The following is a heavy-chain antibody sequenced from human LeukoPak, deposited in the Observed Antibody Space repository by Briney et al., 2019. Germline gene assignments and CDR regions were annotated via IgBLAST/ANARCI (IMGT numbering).Heavy chain of an antibody. Sequence: PGESLRLSCAASGFTFSTYWMQWVRQAPGKGLVWVSRMNSDGSSTAYADSVKGRFTISRDNAKNTLYLQMNSLRAEDTAVYYCARYDYWGGAFDYWGQGTLVTVSS. CDR1: GFTFSTYW. CDR2: MNSDGSST. V-gene: IGHV3-74*01. D-gene: IGHD3-3*01. CDR3: ARYDYWGGAFDY. J-gene: IGHJ4*02.